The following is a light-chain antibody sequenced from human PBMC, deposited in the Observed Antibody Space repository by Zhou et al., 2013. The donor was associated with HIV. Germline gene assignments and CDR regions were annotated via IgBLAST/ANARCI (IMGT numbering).Light chain of an antibody. Sequence: DIQMTQSPSSVSASVGDRVTITCRASQGIGSWLAWFQQKPGKAPKLLIFVASILQSGVPSRFNGSGSGTDFSLTISSLQPEDFATYYCQQSYSASQITFGQGTRLEIK. CDR2: VAS. CDR1: QGIGSW. V-gene: IGKV1-12*01. J-gene: IGKJ5*01. CDR3: QQSYSASQIT.